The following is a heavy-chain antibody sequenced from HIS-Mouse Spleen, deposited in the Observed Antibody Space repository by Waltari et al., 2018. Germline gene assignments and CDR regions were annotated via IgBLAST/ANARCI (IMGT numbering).Heavy chain of an antibody. CDR3: ARDSGSYSFWYFDL. V-gene: IGHV1-69*01. CDR1: GGTFSSYA. Sequence: QVQLVQSGAEVKKPGSSVKVSFKASGGTFSSYATSWVRQAPGQGLEWMGGIIPIFGTANYAQKFQGRVTITADESTSTAYMELSSLRSEDTAVYYCARDSGSYSFWYFDLWGRGTLVTVSS. CDR2: IIPIFGTA. D-gene: IGHD1-26*01. J-gene: IGHJ2*01.